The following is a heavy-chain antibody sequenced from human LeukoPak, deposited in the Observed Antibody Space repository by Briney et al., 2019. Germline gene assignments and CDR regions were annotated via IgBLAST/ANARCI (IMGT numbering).Heavy chain of an antibody. Sequence: PSETLSLTCTVSGGSITSGSYYWSWIRQPAGKGLEWIGRVYTSGSTNYNPSLKSRVTISVDTSKNQFSLKVRSVTAADTAIYYCAREIRPSLQLERRFDPWGQGALVTVSS. D-gene: IGHD1-1*01. CDR1: GGSITSGSYY. CDR3: AREIRPSLQLERRFDP. CDR2: VYTSGST. V-gene: IGHV4-61*02. J-gene: IGHJ5*02.